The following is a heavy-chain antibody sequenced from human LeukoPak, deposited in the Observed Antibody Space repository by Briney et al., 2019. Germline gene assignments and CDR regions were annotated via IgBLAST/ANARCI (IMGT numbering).Heavy chain of an antibody. D-gene: IGHD3-10*01. V-gene: IGHV3-30*18. J-gene: IGHJ4*02. Sequence: GRSLRLSCAASEFTFSSYGMHWVRQAPGKGLEWVAVISFDGDNKYYADSVKGRFTISRDNSKNTLYLQMNSLGAEDTAVYYCAKDYYGSGSLFDYWGQGTLVTVSS. CDR1: EFTFSSYG. CDR2: ISFDGDNK. CDR3: AKDYYGSGSLFDY.